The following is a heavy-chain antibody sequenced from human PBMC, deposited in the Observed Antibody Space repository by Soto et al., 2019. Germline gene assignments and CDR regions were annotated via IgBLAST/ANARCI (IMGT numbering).Heavy chain of an antibody. V-gene: IGHV1-69*01. CDR1: GGTFRSYA. Sequence: SVKISCNASGGTFRSYAISWVQQAPGQGLEWMGGIIPIFGTANYAQKFQGRVTITADESTSTAYMELSSLRAEDTAVYYCARPQYLPDDVFDVWGRGTVVTVSS. CDR2: IIPIFGTA. J-gene: IGHJ3*01. D-gene: IGHD2-2*01. CDR3: ARPQYLPDDVFDV.